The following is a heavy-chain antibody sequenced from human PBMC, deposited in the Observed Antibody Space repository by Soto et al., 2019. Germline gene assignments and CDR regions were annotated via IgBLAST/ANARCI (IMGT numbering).Heavy chain of an antibody. Sequence: GGSLRLSCASSGFIFSSYAMSWVRQAPGKGLEWVSGISNRGDSTYYADSVKGRFTISRDNSKKTLYLQMNSLRGEDTAVYYCAKDALSTSWYEFDYWGQGTLVTVSS. V-gene: IGHV3-23*01. CDR1: GFIFSSYA. CDR3: AKDALSTSWYEFDY. J-gene: IGHJ4*02. D-gene: IGHD6-13*01. CDR2: ISNRGDST.